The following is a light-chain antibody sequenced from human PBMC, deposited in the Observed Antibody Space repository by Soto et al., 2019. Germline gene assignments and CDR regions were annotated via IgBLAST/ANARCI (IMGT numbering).Light chain of an antibody. CDR3: QQSYSTLRWT. J-gene: IGKJ1*01. CDR2: AAS. CDR1: QSISTY. V-gene: IGKV1-39*01. Sequence: DIKMTQSPSSLSASVGDRVTITCRASQSISTYLYWYQQKPGNAPKLLIYAASSMQTGVPSRFSGSGSGTDYSLTITSLQPEDFATYSCQQSYSTLRWTFGQGTKVEIK.